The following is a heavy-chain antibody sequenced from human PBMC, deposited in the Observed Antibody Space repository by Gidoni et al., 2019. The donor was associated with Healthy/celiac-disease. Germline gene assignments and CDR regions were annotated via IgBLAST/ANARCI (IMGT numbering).Heavy chain of an antibody. J-gene: IGHJ4*02. CDR3: AKDLMPYSWLQFSYFDY. CDR2: ISGSGGST. Sequence: EVQLLESGGGLVQPGGSLRLSCAASGFTSCSYAMSWVRQAPGKGLEWVSAISGSGGSTYYADSVKGRFTISRDNSKNTLYLQMNSLRAEDTAVYYCAKDLMPYSWLQFSYFDYWGQGTLVTVSS. CDR1: GFTSCSYA. D-gene: IGHD5-12*01. V-gene: IGHV3-23*01.